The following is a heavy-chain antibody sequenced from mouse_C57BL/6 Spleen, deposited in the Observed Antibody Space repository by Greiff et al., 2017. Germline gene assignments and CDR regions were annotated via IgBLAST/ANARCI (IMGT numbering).Heavy chain of an antibody. CDR1: GFTFSSYG. CDR2: ISSGGSYT. J-gene: IGHJ2*01. CDR3: ARLGYWDAYFDY. Sequence: LVESGGDLVKPGGSLKLSCAASGFTFSSYGMSWVRQTPDKRLEWVATISSGGSYTYYPDSVKGRFTISRDNAKNTLYLQMSSLKSEDTAMYYCARLGYWDAYFDYWGQGTTLTVSS. V-gene: IGHV5-6*01. D-gene: IGHD4-1*01.